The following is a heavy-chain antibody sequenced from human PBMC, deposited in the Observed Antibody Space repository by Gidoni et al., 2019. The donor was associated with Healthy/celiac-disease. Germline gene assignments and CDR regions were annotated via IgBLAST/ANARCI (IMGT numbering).Heavy chain of an antibody. J-gene: IGHJ6*03. D-gene: IGHD3-10*01. CDR2: IYYSGST. Sequence: QLQLQESGPGLVKPSETLSLTCTVSGGSISSSSYYWGWIRQPPGKGLEWIGSIYYSGSTYYNPSLKSRVTISVDTSKNQFSLKLSSVTAADTAVYYCASTVIGDGGYYYYMDVWGKGTTVTVSS. CDR3: ASTVIGDGGYYYYMDV. V-gene: IGHV4-39*01. CDR1: GGSISSSSYY.